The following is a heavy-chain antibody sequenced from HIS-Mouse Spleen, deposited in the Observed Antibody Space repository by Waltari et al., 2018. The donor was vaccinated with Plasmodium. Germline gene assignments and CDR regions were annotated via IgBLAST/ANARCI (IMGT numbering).Heavy chain of an antibody. CDR2: IYHSGST. J-gene: IGHJ5*02. CDR3: ARGVGYSSSWYWFDP. Sequence: QVQLQESGPGLVKPSETLSLTCTVSGYSISIGYYWGWILQPPGKGLEWIGSIYHSGSTYYNPSLKSRVTISVDTSKNQFSLKLSSVTAADTAVYYCARGVGYSSSWYWFDPWGQGTLVTVSS. V-gene: IGHV4-38-2*02. D-gene: IGHD6-13*01. CDR1: GYSISIGYY.